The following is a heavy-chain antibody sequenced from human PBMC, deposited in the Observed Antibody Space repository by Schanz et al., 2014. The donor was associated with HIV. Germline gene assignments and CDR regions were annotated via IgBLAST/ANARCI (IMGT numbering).Heavy chain of an antibody. D-gene: IGHD2-2*01. CDR2: IHHSGDT. CDR1: GSSVTYFY. Sequence: QVQLQQWGAGLLKPSETLSLTCAVYGSSVTYFYWSWIRQSPGKGLEWIGYIHHSGDTYYDASLRRRVTVSMDTSKNRFSLKMTAVTAADTAVYYCARSQDTSWFFWGQGTLVTVSS. J-gene: IGHJ4*02. V-gene: IGHV4-34*02. CDR3: ARSQDTSWFF.